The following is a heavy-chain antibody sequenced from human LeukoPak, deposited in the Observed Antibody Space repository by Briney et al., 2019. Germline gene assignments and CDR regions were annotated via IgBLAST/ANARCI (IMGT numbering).Heavy chain of an antibody. J-gene: IGHJ4*02. V-gene: IGHV3-74*01. CDR2: IKTDGSST. D-gene: IGHD6-13*01. CDR1: GFDPSSHW. Sequence: GGSLRLSCAASGFDPSSHWMHWVRQVPGKGLMWVSRIKTDGSSTSYADSVKGRFTISRDNAKNTLYLQMNSLRVEDTAVYYCARDFMYSITCAGCWGQGTLVTVSS. CDR3: ARDFMYSITCAGC.